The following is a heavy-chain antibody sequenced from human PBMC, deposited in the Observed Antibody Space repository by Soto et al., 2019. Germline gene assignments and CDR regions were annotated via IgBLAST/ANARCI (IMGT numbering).Heavy chain of an antibody. Sequence: QVQLVQSGAEVKNPGASVRVSCKASGYTLTNYAIPWVRQPAAPRLEWLASIDPGCGNPTYSQKFQGRINLSRDNSASTFYLDLSSLTSEDTAVYFCTGDLNGGNPGDYWGQGTLVTVAS. CDR1: GYTLTNYA. J-gene: IGHJ4*02. CDR3: TGDLNGGNPGDY. CDR2: IDPGCGNP. D-gene: IGHD2-8*01. V-gene: IGHV1-3*01.